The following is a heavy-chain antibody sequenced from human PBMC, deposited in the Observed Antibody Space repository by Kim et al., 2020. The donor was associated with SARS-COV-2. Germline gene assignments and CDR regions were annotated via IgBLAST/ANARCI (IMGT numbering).Heavy chain of an antibody. V-gene: IGHV4-59*08. CDR3: ARRSLGYCSSTSCQNAFDI. J-gene: IGHJ3*02. Sequence: ETLSLTCTVSGGSISSYYWSWIRQPPGKGLEWIGYIYYSGSTNYNPSLKSRVTISVDTSKNQFSLKLSSVTAADTAVYYCARRSLGYCSSTSCQNAFDIWGQGTMVTVSS. CDR2: IYYSGST. D-gene: IGHD2-2*01. CDR1: GGSISSYY.